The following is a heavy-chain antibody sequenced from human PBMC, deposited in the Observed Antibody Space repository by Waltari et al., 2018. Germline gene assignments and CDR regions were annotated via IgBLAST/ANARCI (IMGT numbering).Heavy chain of an antibody. D-gene: IGHD2-2*02. CDR3: AGVVVPAAIRNPNYYYYYMDV. CDR2: IIPMCGTA. Sequence: QVQLVQSGAEVKKPGSSVKVSCKASGGTFSSYAISWVRQAPGQGLEWMGGIIPMCGTANYAQTFQGRVTITADEATRTAYMELSSLRSEDTAVYYCAGVVVPAAIRNPNYYYYYMDVWGKGTTVTVSS. V-gene: IGHV1-69*01. CDR1: GGTFSSYA. J-gene: IGHJ6*03.